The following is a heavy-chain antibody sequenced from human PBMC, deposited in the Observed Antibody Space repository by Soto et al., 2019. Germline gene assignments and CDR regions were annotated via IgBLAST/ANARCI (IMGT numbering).Heavy chain of an antibody. CDR3: ARRQWLVGGYYYGMDV. D-gene: IGHD6-19*01. Sequence: QVQLVQSGAEVKKPGASVKVSCKASGYTFTSYGISWVRQAPGQGLEWMGWISAYNVNTNYAQKLQGRVSMTTDTSTSTADMELRSLRSDDTAVYYCARRQWLVGGYYYGMDVWGQGTTVTVSS. V-gene: IGHV1-18*01. J-gene: IGHJ6*02. CDR1: GYTFTSYG. CDR2: ISAYNVNT.